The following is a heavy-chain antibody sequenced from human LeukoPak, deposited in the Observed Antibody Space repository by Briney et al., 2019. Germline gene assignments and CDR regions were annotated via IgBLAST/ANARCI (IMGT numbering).Heavy chain of an antibody. CDR3: AATRGRYDSSGYLTDAFDI. CDR1: GGTFSSYA. D-gene: IGHD3-22*01. J-gene: IGHJ3*02. CDR2: IIPIFGTA. V-gene: IGHV1-69*05. Sequence: SSVKVSCKASGGTFSSYAISWVRQAPGQGLEWMGGIIPIFGTANYAQKFQGRVTITTGESTSTAYMELSSLRSEDTGVYYCAATRGRYDSSGYLTDAFDIWGQGTMVTVSS.